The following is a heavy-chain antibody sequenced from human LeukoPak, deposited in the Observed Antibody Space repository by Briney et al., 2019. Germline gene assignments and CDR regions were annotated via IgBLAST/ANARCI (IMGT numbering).Heavy chain of an antibody. V-gene: IGHV1-69*04. CDR2: IIPILGIA. D-gene: IGHD6-13*01. J-gene: IGHJ5*02. CDR3: ARVRKGSSWYLHWFDP. Sequence: PVKVSCKASGGTFSSYAISWVRQAPGQGLEWMGRIIPILGIANYAQKFQGRVTITADKSTSTAYMELSSLRSEDTAVYYCARVRKGSSWYLHWFDPWGQGTLVTVSS. CDR1: GGTFSSYA.